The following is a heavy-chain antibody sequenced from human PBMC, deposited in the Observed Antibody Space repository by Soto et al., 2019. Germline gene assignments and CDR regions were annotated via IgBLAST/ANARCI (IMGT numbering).Heavy chain of an antibody. D-gene: IGHD5-18*01. CDR3: VRALRHTAMVYPWFDP. V-gene: IGHV4-31*03. CDR1: GASVSTGAYY. J-gene: IGHJ5*02. Sequence: PSETLSLTCTVSGASVSTGAYYWGWVRQRPGRGLEWIGYVYESGYTYYNMSLKSRLTISLERSNNQFSLGLTSVTAADTAVYYCVRALRHTAMVYPWFDPWGQGNMVTVS. CDR2: VYESGYT.